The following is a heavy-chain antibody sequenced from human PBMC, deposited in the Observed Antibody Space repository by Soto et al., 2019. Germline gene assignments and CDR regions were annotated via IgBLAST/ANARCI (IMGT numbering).Heavy chain of an antibody. D-gene: IGHD1-20*01. CDR2: IYSGGST. Sequence: GGSLRLSCAASGFTVSSNYMSWVRQAPGKGLEWVSVIYSGGSTYYADSVKGRFTISSDNSKNTLYLQMNSLRAEDTAVYYCARDLITGRAQLRPTGYWGQGTLVTVSS. J-gene: IGHJ4*02. CDR3: ARDLITGRAQLRPTGY. CDR1: GFTVSSNY. V-gene: IGHV3-66*01.